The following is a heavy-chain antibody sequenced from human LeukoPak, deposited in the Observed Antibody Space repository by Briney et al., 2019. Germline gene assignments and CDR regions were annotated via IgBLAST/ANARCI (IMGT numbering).Heavy chain of an antibody. Sequence: SETLSLTCTVSGGSISSSSYYWGWIRQPPGKGLEWIGSIYYSGSTYYNPSLKSRVTISVDTSKNQFSLNLSSVTAADTALYHCVRGFTLFDPWGQGTLVTVSS. V-gene: IGHV4-39*07. D-gene: IGHD2/OR15-2a*01. CDR3: VRGFTLFDP. J-gene: IGHJ5*02. CDR2: IYYSGST. CDR1: GGSISSSSYY.